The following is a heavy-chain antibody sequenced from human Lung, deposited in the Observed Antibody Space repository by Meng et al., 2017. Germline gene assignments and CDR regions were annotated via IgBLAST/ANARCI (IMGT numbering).Heavy chain of an antibody. J-gene: IGHJ4*02. V-gene: IGHV1-2*06. CDR1: GYTFTAYW. CDR3: VRDEDISAAGKLFGDY. Sequence: QVQLAQSEAEVKNPGASVKVSCKPSGYTFTAYWLHWVGQAPGQGLDWMGRIDPRSGDTQYAQKFQGRVTMTRDTSISTTYMELSRLRSDDTAVYYCVRDEDISAAGKLFGDYWGQGTLVTVSS. D-gene: IGHD6-13*01. CDR2: IDPRSGDT.